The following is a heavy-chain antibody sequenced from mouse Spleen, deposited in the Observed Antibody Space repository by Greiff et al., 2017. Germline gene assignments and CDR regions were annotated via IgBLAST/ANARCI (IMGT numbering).Heavy chain of an antibody. V-gene: IGHV5-6*01. CDR1: GFTFSSYG. CDR3: ARHVGTGLMDY. J-gene: IGHJ4*01. D-gene: IGHD3-3*01. Sequence: EVMLVESGGDLVKPGGSLKLSCAASGFTFSSYGMSWVRQTPDKRLEWVATISSGGSYTYYPDSVKGRFTISRDNAKNTLYLQMSSLKSEDTAMYYCARHVGTGLMDYWGQGTSVTVSS. CDR2: ISSGGSYT.